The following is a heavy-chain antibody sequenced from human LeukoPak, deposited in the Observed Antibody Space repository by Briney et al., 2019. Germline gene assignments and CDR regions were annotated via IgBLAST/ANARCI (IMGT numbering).Heavy chain of an antibody. CDR2: ISWNSDSI. Sequence: PGGSLRLSCAASGFTFDDYCMRWVRQAPGKGLEWVSGISWNSDSIGYADSVKRRFTISRDNAKNSLYLQMNSLRAEDTAVYYCARDQVIAAAGIGYWGQGTLVTVSS. J-gene: IGHJ4*02. V-gene: IGHV3-9*01. CDR3: ARDQVIAAAGIGY. CDR1: GFTFDDYC. D-gene: IGHD6-13*01.